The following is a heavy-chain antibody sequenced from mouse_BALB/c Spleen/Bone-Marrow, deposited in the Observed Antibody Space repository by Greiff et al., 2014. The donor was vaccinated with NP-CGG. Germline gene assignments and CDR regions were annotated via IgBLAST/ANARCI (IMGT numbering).Heavy chain of an antibody. V-gene: IGHV1-18*01. J-gene: IGHJ4*01. CDR3: ARKGPYYRYDPYAMDY. CDR1: GYSFTGYT. Sequence: EVQLQESGPELVKPGASMKIFCKASGYSFTGYTMNWVKQSHGENLEWIGLINPYNGGTSYNQKFKGKATLTVDKSSSTAYMELLSLTSEDSAVYYCARKGPYYRYDPYAMDYWGQGTSVTVSS. D-gene: IGHD2-14*01. CDR2: INPYNGGT.